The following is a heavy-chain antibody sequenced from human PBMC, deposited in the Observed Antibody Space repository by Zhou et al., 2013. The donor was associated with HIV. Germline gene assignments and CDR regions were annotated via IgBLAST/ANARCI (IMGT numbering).Heavy chain of an antibody. CDR2: LIPVFSTT. Sequence: QVQLVQSGAEVKKPGSSVKVSCKASGGSFSSFVINWVRQAPGQGPEWMGSLIPVFSTTNYALKFQDRITITADESTSTVYMDLTSLTSEDTAVYYCAREIGQVVSRIFNYQYGMDVWGQGTTVTVS. D-gene: IGHD2-15*01. V-gene: IGHV1-69*15. J-gene: IGHJ6*02. CDR3: AREIGQVVSRIFNYQYGMDV. CDR1: GGSFSSFV.